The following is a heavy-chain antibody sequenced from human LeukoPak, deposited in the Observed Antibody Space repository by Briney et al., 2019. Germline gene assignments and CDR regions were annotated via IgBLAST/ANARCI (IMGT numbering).Heavy chain of an antibody. V-gene: IGHV3-21*01. Sequence: GGSLRLSCAASGFTFNSHSMNWVRQAPGKGLEWVSSISSSSTYIYYADSLRGRFTISRDNAKNSLYLQMNSLSAEDTAVYYCARDLIVAQGAFDIWGQGTMVTVSS. CDR3: ARDLIVAQGAFDI. CDR1: GFTFNSHS. D-gene: IGHD2-15*01. CDR2: ISSSSTYI. J-gene: IGHJ3*02.